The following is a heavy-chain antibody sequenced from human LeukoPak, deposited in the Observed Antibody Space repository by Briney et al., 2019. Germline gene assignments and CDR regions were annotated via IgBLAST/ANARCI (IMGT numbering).Heavy chain of an antibody. CDR3: AREIRPTDYYDSSGYYTDYYYYYGMDV. CDR1: GYTFTSYY. V-gene: IGHV1-46*01. CDR2: INPSGGST. Sequence: ASVKVSCKASGYTFTSYYMHWVRQAPGQGLEWMGIINPSGGSTSCAQKFQGRVTMTRDTSTSTVYMELSSLRSEDTAVYYCAREIRPTDYYDSSGYYTDYYYYYGMDVWGQGTTVTVSS. D-gene: IGHD3-22*01. J-gene: IGHJ6*02.